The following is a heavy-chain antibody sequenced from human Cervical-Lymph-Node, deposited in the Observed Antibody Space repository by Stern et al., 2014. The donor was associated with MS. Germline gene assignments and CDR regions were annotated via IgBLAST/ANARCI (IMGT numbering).Heavy chain of an antibody. J-gene: IGHJ5*02. CDR1: GD. V-gene: IGHV1-69*06. CDR2: INRPVVTA. Sequence: VQLVESGADVKKPGSSVRVSCKASGDISWLRQAPGHGLAYMGCINRPVVTAHYTQRFQGRLTITADRSTNTTYMELSSLRSDDTAIYYCATGAGDNWFDPWGQGTLVSVSS. D-gene: IGHD3-10*01. CDR3: ATGAGDNWFDP.